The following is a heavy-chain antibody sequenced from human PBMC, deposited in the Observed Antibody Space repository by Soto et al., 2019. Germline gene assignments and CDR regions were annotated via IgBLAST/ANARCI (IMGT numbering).Heavy chain of an antibody. CDR1: GGSVSSGSYY. CDR3: ARALYYYDSSGYYADAFDI. CDR2: IYYSGST. J-gene: IGHJ3*02. V-gene: IGHV4-61*01. D-gene: IGHD3-22*01. Sequence: SETLSLTCTVSGGSVSSGSYYWSWIRRPLGKGLEWIGYIYYSGSTNYNPSLKSRVTISVDTSKNQFSLKLSSVTAADTAVYYCARALYYYDSSGYYADAFDIWGQGTMVTVSS.